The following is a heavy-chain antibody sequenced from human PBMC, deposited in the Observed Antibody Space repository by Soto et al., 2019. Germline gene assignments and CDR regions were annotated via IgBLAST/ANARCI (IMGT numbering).Heavy chain of an antibody. CDR3: ARDPHYDFWSGPRGMDV. CDR1: GYTFTTYD. V-gene: IGHV1-18*01. D-gene: IGHD3-3*01. Sequence: GASVKVSCKASGYTFTTYDISWVRQAPGQGLEWMGRISTYNGNTNYPQSLQGRVTMTTDTSTTTAYMELSSLRSDDTAVYYCARDPHYDFWSGPRGMDVWGQGTTVTVSS. J-gene: IGHJ6*02. CDR2: ISTYNGNT.